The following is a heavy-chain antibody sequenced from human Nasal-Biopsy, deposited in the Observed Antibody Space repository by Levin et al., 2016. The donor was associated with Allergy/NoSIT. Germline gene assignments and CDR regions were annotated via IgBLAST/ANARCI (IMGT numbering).Heavy chain of an antibody. CDR1: GFSLNTDGVA. CDR2: VFWDDDK. V-gene: IGHV2-5*02. CDR3: AHRVDDAFAV. Sequence: SGPTLVKPTQTLTLTCSFSGFSLNTDGVAVAWIRQPPGKALEWLALVFWDDDKRLSPSLRNRLSITKGTSRNQVVLTMTNANPADTATYFCAHRVDDAFAVWGPGTVLTVSP. J-gene: IGHJ3*01.